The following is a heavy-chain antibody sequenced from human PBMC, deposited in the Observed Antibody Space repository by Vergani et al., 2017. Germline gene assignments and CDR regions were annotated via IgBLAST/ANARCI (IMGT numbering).Heavy chain of an antibody. CDR1: GSSIDSFY. V-gene: IGHV4-4*08. J-gene: IGHJ2*01. D-gene: IGHD4-23*01. Sequence: VLLQDPGPGLVRPSETLSLKCSVSGSSIDSFYWSWIRQSPGKGLEWIGYVFRNGNVNYNPSFNFRVAIDTSNNELSLRVTSVTAAETAVYYCARVFGGEWYFDLWGRGATVTVSS. CDR3: ARVFGGEWYFDL. CDR2: VFRNGNV.